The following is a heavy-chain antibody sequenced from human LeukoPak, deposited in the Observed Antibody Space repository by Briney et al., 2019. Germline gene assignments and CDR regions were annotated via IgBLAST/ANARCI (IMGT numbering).Heavy chain of an antibody. CDR3: ARGHRDYDSNFIIDY. J-gene: IGHJ4*02. CDR1: GFTFSSYS. V-gene: IGHV3-21*01. Sequence: GGSLRLSCAASGFTFSSYSMNWVRQAPGKGLEWVSSISSSSSYIYYADSVKGRFTISRDNAKNSLYLQMNSLRAEDTAVYYCARGHRDYDSNFIIDYWGQGALVTVSS. CDR2: ISSSSSYI. D-gene: IGHD3-22*01.